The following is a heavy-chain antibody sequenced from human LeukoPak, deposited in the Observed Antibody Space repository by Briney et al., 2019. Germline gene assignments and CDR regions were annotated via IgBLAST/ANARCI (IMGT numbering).Heavy chain of an antibody. CDR2: INPNSGGT. J-gene: IGHJ4*02. V-gene: IGHV1-2*02. CDR1: GYTFTGYY. CDR3: AIIAAAGPYYSDY. Sequence: ASVKVSCKASGYTFTGYYMNWVRQAPGQGLEWMGWINPNSGGTNYAQKFQGRVTMTRDTSISTAYMELSRLRSDDTAVYYCAIIAAAGPYYSDYWGQGTLVTVSS. D-gene: IGHD6-13*01.